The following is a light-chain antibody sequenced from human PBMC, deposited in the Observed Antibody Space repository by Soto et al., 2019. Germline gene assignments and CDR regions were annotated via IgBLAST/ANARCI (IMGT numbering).Light chain of an antibody. Sequence: EIVLTQSPATLSLSPGERATLSCRASQSVSSYLAWYQQKPGQAPRLLIYDASNRATGIPARFSGSGSGTDFTLTISSLEPEDFAVYYCQQRRAFGQGPNVEIK. CDR2: DAS. CDR1: QSVSSY. V-gene: IGKV3-11*01. CDR3: QQRRA. J-gene: IGKJ1*01.